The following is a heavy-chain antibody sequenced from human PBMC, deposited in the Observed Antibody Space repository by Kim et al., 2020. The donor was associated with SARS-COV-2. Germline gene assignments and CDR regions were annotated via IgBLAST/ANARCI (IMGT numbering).Heavy chain of an antibody. CDR3: AKGSLGTCRGARCYFFD. J-gene: IGHJ4*01. CDR1: GFAFSSYA. Sequence: GGSLRLSCAASGFAFSSYAMSWVRQAPGKEMEWVSTFSGGVDTTYYAASVKGRFTISRDNSQSTLYLQMNSLRAGDTALYYCAKGSLGTCRGARCYFFD. D-gene: IGHD1-7*01. CDR2: FSGGVDTT. V-gene: IGHV3-23*01.